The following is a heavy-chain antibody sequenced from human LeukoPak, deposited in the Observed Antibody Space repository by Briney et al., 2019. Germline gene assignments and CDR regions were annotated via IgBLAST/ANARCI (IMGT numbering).Heavy chain of an antibody. V-gene: IGHV4-59*08. Sequence: SETLSLTCTVSGGSISSYYWSWIRQPPGKGLEWIGYIYYSGSTNYNPSLKSRVTISVDTSKNQFSLKLSSATAADTAVYYCARGLADYDNWFDPWGQGTLVTVSS. CDR1: GGSISSYY. J-gene: IGHJ5*02. D-gene: IGHD3-22*01. CDR3: ARGLADYDNWFDP. CDR2: IYYSGST.